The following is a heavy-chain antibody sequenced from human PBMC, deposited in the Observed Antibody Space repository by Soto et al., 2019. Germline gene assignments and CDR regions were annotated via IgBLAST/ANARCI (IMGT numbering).Heavy chain of an antibody. Sequence: QLRLQESGPGLVKPSETLSLTCTVSGGSINDDTYYWGWIRQPPGKGLGWIGSLYYIRTSSYNPSLERRLTMSVETSKKQLSPRLRSVTAADTAVYYWARLHCHSPNCAPLDPWGQGTLVSVSS. V-gene: IGHV4-39*01. CDR3: ARLHCHSPNCAPLDP. J-gene: IGHJ5*02. CDR2: LYYIRTS. D-gene: IGHD2-2*01. CDR1: GGSINDDTYY.